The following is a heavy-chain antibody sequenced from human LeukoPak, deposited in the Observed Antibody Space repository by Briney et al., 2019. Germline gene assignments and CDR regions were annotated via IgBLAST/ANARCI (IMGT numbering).Heavy chain of an antibody. J-gene: IGHJ6*02. CDR2: KNPNSGRT. V-gene: IGHV1-8*01. Sequence: ASVKVSFKASGYTFTSYDINWVRQATGQGLEWMGWKNPNSGRTGFAQKFQGRLTMTTDTYISTAYMELSSLTSEDTGVYYCARGPVSTHGMDVWGQGTTVTVSS. CDR3: ARGPVSTHGMDV. D-gene: IGHD2-2*01. CDR1: GYTFTSYD.